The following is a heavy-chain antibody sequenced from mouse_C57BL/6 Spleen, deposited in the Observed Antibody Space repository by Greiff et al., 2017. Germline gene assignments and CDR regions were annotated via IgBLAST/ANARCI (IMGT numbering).Heavy chain of an antibody. CDR2: IDPEDGET. CDR1: GFNIKDYY. CDR3: ARTTVVAHYAMDD. D-gene: IGHD1-1*01. J-gene: IGHJ4*01. Sequence: VQLKESGAELVKPGASVKLSCTASGFNIKDYYMHWVKQRTEQGLEWIGRIDPEDGETKYAPKFQGKATITADTSSNTAYLQLSSLTSEDTAVYYCARTTVVAHYAMDDWGQGTSVTVSS. V-gene: IGHV14-2*01.